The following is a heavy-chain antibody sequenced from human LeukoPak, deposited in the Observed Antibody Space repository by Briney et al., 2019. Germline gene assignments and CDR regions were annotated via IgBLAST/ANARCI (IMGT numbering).Heavy chain of an antibody. CDR1: GFTFSSYS. Sequence: QTGGSLRLSCAASGFTFSSYSMHWVRQAPGKGLEWVSFIRYDGSNKYYADSVKGRLTISRDNSKNTLCLQMNSLRAEDTAVYYCANQDSTEYSYYFDFWGQGTLVTVSS. CDR3: ANQDSTEYSYYFDF. J-gene: IGHJ4*02. CDR2: IRYDGSNK. D-gene: IGHD2/OR15-2a*01. V-gene: IGHV3-30*02.